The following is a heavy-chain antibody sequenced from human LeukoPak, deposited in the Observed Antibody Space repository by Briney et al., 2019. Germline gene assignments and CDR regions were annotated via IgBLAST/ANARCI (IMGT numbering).Heavy chain of an antibody. CDR3: ARGGVATAWGAFDV. CDR2: IYYDGNQK. CDR1: GSKFKTYG. Sequence: PGGSLRLSCAASGSKFKTYGMHWVRQAPGEGLEWVAVIYYDGNQKYYGDSVKGRFTVSRDVSENMLYLQMSSLRADDTAVYYCARGGVATAWGAFDVWGQGTMVTVSS. D-gene: IGHD4-23*01. V-gene: IGHV3-33*01. J-gene: IGHJ3*01.